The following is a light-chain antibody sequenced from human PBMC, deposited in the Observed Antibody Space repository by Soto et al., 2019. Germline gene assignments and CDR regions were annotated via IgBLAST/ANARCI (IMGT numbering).Light chain of an antibody. J-gene: IGKJ1*01. CDR2: DTS. CDR1: QSVTSNY. CDR3: QQYGTSPQT. V-gene: IGKV3-20*01. Sequence: EIVMTQSPATLSVSPGEGATLSCRASQSVTSNYLAWYQQKPGQAPGLLIYDTSTRASGVPDRFSGSGSGTEFTLTISRLEPEDFAVYYCQQYGTSPQTFGQGTKVDFK.